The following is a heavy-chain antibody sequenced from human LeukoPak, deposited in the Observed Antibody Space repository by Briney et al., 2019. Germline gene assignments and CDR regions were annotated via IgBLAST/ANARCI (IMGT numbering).Heavy chain of an antibody. Sequence: GGSLRLSCAASGFTFSSYGMHWVRQAPGKGLEWVAVISYDGGNKYYADSVKGRFTISRDNSKNTLYLQMNSLRAEDTAVYYCANERRYYFDYWGQGTLVTVSS. CDR3: ANERRYYFDY. CDR1: GFTFSSYG. CDR2: ISYDGGNK. J-gene: IGHJ4*02. V-gene: IGHV3-30*18.